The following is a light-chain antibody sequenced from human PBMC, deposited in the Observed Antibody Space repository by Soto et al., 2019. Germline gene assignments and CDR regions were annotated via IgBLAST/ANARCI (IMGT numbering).Light chain of an antibody. CDR2: SNN. CDR1: SSNIGSNY. Sequence: QSVLTQPPSASGTPGQRVTLSCSGSSSNIGSNYVYWYQQLPGTAPKLLIYSNNQRPSGVPDRFSGSQSGTSASLAISGLRSQDAAYCYREAWDCTLGGLYVFGTGTKVTVL. J-gene: IGLJ1*01. CDR3: EAWDCTLGGLYV. V-gene: IGLV1-47*02.